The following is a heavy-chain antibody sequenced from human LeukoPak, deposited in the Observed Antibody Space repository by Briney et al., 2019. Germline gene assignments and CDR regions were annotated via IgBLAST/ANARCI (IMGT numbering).Heavy chain of an antibody. J-gene: IGHJ3*01. CDR3: ARHQGDCSGGSCYSPLHDVFSF. Sequence: AGESLKISCKGSGYSFKTYWIGWVLQMPGKGLEWMVIIYPSDSDTRYSPSFQGQVTISADKSINTAYLQWSSLKASDTAMYYCARHQGDCSGGSCYSPLHDVFSFWGQGTLVTVSS. V-gene: IGHV5-51*01. D-gene: IGHD2-15*01. CDR2: IYPSDSDT. CDR1: GYSFKTYW.